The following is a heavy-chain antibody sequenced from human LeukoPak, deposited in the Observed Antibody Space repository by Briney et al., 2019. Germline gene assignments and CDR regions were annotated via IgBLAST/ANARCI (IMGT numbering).Heavy chain of an antibody. J-gene: IGHJ4*02. CDR3: ARAPAAAGTHFDY. Sequence: PSETLSLTCTVSGGSISSYYWSWIRQPPGKGLEWIGYIYYSGSPNYNPSLKSRVTISVDTSKNQFSLKLSTVTAADTAVYYCARAPAAAGTHFDYWGQGTLVTVSS. CDR2: IYYSGSP. CDR1: GGSISSYY. D-gene: IGHD6-13*01. V-gene: IGHV4-59*01.